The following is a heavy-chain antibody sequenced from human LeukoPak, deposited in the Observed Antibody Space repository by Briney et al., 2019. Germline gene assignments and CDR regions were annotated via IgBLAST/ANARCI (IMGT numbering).Heavy chain of an antibody. V-gene: IGHV4-39*07. J-gene: IGHJ4*02. Sequence: SETLSLTCTVSGGSISSSSYYWGWIRQPPGKGLEWIGSIYYSGSTYYNPSLKSRVTISVDTSKNQFSLKLSSVTAADTAVYYCARDSSDYYDSSGYFDYWGQGTLVTVSS. CDR3: ARDSSDYYDSSGYFDY. CDR2: IYYSGST. CDR1: GGSISSSSYY. D-gene: IGHD3-22*01.